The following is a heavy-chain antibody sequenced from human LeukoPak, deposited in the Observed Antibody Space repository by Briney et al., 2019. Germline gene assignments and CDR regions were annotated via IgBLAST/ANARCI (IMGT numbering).Heavy chain of an antibody. V-gene: IGHV4-31*03. Sequence: PSETPCLTCTVSGFSISSDGYYWGWIRQQPGKGLDWIGYIYCSGSTYYNPSLKSRVTISVDTSKNQFSLKLSAVTAADTAVYYCARDSRYYDSSGYYDRPHWYFDLWGRGTLVTVSS. J-gene: IGHJ2*01. D-gene: IGHD3-22*01. CDR2: IYCSGST. CDR1: GFSISSDGYY. CDR3: ARDSRYYDSSGYYDRPHWYFDL.